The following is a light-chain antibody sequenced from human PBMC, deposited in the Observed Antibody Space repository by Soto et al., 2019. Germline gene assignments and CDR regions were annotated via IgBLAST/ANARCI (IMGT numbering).Light chain of an antibody. CDR2: NTN. V-gene: IGLV1-44*01. CDR3: ATWDDSPRDVV. CDR1: RASIGSNT. J-gene: IGLJ2*01. Sequence: QSVLTQPPSASGTPGQRVTISCSGSRASIGSNTVTWYQHLPGAAPKLLVYNTNQRPSGAPDRFSGSKSGTSASLAISGLQSEDEADYYCATWDDSPRDVVFGGGTKLTVL.